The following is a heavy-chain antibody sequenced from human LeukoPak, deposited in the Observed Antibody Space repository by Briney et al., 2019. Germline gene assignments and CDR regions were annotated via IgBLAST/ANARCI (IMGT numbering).Heavy chain of an antibody. J-gene: IGHJ4*02. CDR2: IGINDNVT. D-gene: IGHD1-1*01. Sequence: GGSLRLSCVVSGFTFSNYDMNWVRQAPGKGLEWVSYIGINDNVTYYVDSVKGRFSISRDNAKNSLYLQMNSLRVEDTAVYYCTRNWDSWGQGTLVTVSS. CDR1: GFTFSNYD. CDR3: TRNWDS. V-gene: IGHV3-48*03.